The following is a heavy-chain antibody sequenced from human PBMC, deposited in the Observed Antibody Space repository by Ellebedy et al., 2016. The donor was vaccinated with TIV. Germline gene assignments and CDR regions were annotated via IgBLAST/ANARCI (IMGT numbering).Heavy chain of an antibody. CDR2: VIPIFKRT. J-gene: IGHJ4*02. V-gene: IGHV1-69*13. D-gene: IGHD6-19*01. CDR3: AARDIAVSGKDC. Sequence: ASVKVSXKASGDSFTDHSFSWVRQAPGQGLEWIGGVIPIFKRTNYAVHGRVTITADESTKVSYMELSSLRSDDTAVYFCAARDIAVSGKDCWGQGTQVTVSS. CDR1: GDSFTDHS.